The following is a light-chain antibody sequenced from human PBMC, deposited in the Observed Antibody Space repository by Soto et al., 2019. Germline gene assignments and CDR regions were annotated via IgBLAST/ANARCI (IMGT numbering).Light chain of an antibody. CDR1: SSDVGRYNF. Sequence: QSALTQPPSVSGSPGQSVTISCTGTSSDVGRYNFVSWYQHHPGKAPKLMIYDVSQRPSGVPDRFSGSKSGNTASLTVSGLQAEDEADYYCNSYADSNTYVFGTGTKVTVL. J-gene: IGLJ1*01. CDR2: DVS. CDR3: NSYADSNTYV. V-gene: IGLV2-8*01.